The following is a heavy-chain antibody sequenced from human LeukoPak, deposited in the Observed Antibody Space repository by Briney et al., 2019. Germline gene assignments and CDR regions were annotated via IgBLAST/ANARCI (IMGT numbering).Heavy chain of an antibody. V-gene: IGHV1-2*02. CDR1: GYTFTDYY. Sequence: ASVKVSCKASGYTFTDYYLHWVRQAPGQGLEWTGWINPNSGATTYAQKFQGRVTMTRDTSISTAYMELSSLRSDDDTAIFYCTREDFWGQGTLVTVSP. J-gene: IGHJ4*02. CDR2: INPNSGAT. CDR3: TREDF.